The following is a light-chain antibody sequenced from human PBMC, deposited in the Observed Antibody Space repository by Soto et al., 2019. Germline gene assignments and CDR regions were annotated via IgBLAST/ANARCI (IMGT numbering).Light chain of an antibody. V-gene: IGKV3-11*01. CDR3: QQRSNWPPIT. CDR1: QSVSNNY. CDR2: DAS. J-gene: IGKJ5*01. Sequence: ILLTLSPGTLSLSPGERATLSCRSSQSVSNNYLAWYQQKPGQAPRLLIYDASHRAAGIPARFSGSGFGTDFTLTISSLEPEDAAVYYCQQRSNWPPITFGQGTRLEIK.